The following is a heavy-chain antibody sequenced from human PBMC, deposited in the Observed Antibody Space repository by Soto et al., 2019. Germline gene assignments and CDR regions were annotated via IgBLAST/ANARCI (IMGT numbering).Heavy chain of an antibody. CDR2: IGFAGDT. CDR3: VRGLPGGFDP. Sequence: SGGSVRLSCGASGFIFSNFDMHWVRQTTEKGLEWVSGIGFAGDTNYSGSVKGRFTISRENAKNSLFLQMNSLRVGDTAVYYCVRGLPGGFDPWGQGTLVTVSS. J-gene: IGHJ5*02. D-gene: IGHD3-10*01. V-gene: IGHV3-13*01. CDR1: GFIFSNFD.